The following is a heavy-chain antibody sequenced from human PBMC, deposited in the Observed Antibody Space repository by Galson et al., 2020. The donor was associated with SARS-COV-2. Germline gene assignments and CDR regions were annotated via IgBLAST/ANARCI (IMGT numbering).Heavy chain of an antibody. CDR1: GLTFTNAW. Sequence: GGSLRLSCEVSGLTFTNAWMPWVRQAPGKGLEWVGRTKGTGGAIDYSASVKGRFIISRDDSQATVYLHMNNLKIEDTALYYCTSDPGRWLQSWGQGTLVTVSS. CDR2: TKGTGGAI. V-gene: IGHV3-15*07. CDR3: TSDPGRWLQS. D-gene: IGHD1-26*01. J-gene: IGHJ5*02.